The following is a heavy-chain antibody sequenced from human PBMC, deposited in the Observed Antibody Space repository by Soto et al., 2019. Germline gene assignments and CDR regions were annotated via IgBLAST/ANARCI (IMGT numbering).Heavy chain of an antibody. D-gene: IGHD1-26*01. V-gene: IGHV4-4*07. J-gene: IGHJ4*02. CDR3: ARTVGAAYYFDF. Sequence: QVQLQESGPGLVKPSETLSLTCTVSGDSMTKYYWSWIRQPAGKGLEWIGRVYTSGSTNYNPSLTSRVTMSIDTANKDFSLTLKSVTAADTAVDYWARTVGAAYYFDFWGQGALVTVSS. CDR1: GDSMTKYY. CDR2: VYTSGST.